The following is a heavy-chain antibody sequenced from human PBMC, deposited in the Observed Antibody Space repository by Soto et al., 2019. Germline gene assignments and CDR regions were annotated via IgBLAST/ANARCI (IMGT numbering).Heavy chain of an antibody. V-gene: IGHV3-7*05. J-gene: IGHJ4*02. CDR3: ARDVTTIAPRLSDC. CDR2: IKQDGSEK. D-gene: IGHD6-6*01. Sequence: GGSLRLSCAASGFTFSSYWMNWVRQAPGKGLEWVANIKQDGSEKNYVDSVKGRFTISRDNAKNSLYLQMNSLRAEDTAVYYCARDVTTIAPRLSDCWGQGTLVTVSS. CDR1: GFTFSSYW.